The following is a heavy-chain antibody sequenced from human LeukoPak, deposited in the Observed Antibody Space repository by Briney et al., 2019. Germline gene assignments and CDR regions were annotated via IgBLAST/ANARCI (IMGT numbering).Heavy chain of an antibody. CDR2: ISSEGSMK. D-gene: IGHD5-12*01. V-gene: IGHV3-30-3*01. J-gene: IGHJ4*02. CDR1: GFNFSTYA. Sequence: GRSLRLSCAASGFNFSTYAMHWVRQAPGKGLEWVAVISSEGSMKDYADSVKGRFTVSRDNSKSTLYLQLSSLRDEDTSLYYCARGNLYIVATIEDYWGQGTLVTVSS. CDR3: ARGNLYIVATIEDY.